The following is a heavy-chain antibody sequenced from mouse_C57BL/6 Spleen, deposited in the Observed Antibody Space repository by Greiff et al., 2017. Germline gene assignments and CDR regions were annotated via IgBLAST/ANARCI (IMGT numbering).Heavy chain of an antibody. CDR3: ASNYGSSYTAWFAY. J-gene: IGHJ3*01. CDR1: GYSFTGYY. D-gene: IGHD1-1*01. V-gene: IGHV1-43*01. CDR2: INPSTGGT. Sequence: EVQLQQSGPELVKPGASVKISCKASGYSFTGYYMHWVKQSSEKSLEWIGEINPSTGGTSYNQKFKGKATLTVDKSSSTAYMQLKSLTSEDSAVYYCASNYGSSYTAWFAYWGQGTLVTVSA.